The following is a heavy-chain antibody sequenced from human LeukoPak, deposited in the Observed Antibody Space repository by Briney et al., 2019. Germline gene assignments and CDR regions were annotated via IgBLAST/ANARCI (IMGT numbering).Heavy chain of an antibody. CDR1: GYTFTSYA. D-gene: IGHD6-13*01. J-gene: IGHJ5*02. CDR3: ARSRIAAAGNWFDP. Sequence: GASVKVSCTASGYTFTSYAMHWVRQAPGQGLEWMGWINTNTGNPTYAQGFTGRFVFSLDTSVSTAYLQISSLKAEDTAVYYCARSRIAAAGNWFDPWGQGTLVTVSS. V-gene: IGHV7-4-1*02. CDR2: INTNTGNP.